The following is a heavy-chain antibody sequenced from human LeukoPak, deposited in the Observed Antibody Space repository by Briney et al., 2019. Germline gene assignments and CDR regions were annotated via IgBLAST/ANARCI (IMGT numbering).Heavy chain of an antibody. CDR2: ISSSSSYI. J-gene: IGHJ4*02. CDR1: GFTFSSYS. D-gene: IGHD2-15*01. CDR3: AREGGERRRYCSGGSCYPIDY. Sequence: PGGSLRLSCAASGFTFSSYSMNWVRQAPGKGLEWVSSISSSSSYIYYADSVKGRFTISRDNAKNSLYLQMNSLRAEDTAVYYCAREGGERRRYCSGGSCYPIDYWGQGTLVTVSS. V-gene: IGHV3-21*01.